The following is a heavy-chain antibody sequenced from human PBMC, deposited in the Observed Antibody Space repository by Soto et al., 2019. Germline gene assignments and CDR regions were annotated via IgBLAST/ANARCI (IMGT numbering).Heavy chain of an antibody. CDR3: AREARNYYGSDDKYYYYGMDV. CDR2: IIPIFGTA. Sequence: SVKVSCKASGGTFSSYAISWVRQAPGQGLEWMGGIIPIFGTANYAQKFQGRVTITADESTSTAYMELSSLRSEDTAVYYCAREARNYYGSDDKYYYYGMDVWGQGTTVTVSS. J-gene: IGHJ6*02. D-gene: IGHD3-10*01. CDR1: GGTFSSYA. V-gene: IGHV1-69*13.